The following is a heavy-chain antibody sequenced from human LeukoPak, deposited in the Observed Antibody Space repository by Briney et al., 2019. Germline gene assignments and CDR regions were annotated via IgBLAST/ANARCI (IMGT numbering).Heavy chain of an antibody. D-gene: IGHD1-26*01. CDR1: GFTFSSYA. CDR2: ISGSGGST. CDR3: ARTGGSYPYYFEY. J-gene: IGHJ4*02. Sequence: SGGSLRLSCAASGFTFSSYAMSWVRQAPGKGLEWVSAISGSGGSTYYADSVKGRFTLSRDNAKNSLYLQMNSLRAEDTAVYYCARTGGSYPYYFEYWGQGTLVTVSS. V-gene: IGHV3-23*01.